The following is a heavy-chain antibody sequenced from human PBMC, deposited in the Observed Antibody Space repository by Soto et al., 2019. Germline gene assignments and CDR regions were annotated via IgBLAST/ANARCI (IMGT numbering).Heavy chain of an antibody. J-gene: IGHJ6*02. CDR2: IIPIFGTA. CDR3: ARTRSFTLGFYYDGMDV. V-gene: IGHV1-69*13. CDR1: GGTFINYA. Sequence: SVKVSCKASGGTFINYAISWVRQAPGQGLEWMGGIIPIFGTANYAQKFQGRVTITADESTSTAYLQWTSLKASDTALYYCARTRSFTLGFYYDGMDVWGQGTTVTVSS. D-gene: IGHD6-6*01.